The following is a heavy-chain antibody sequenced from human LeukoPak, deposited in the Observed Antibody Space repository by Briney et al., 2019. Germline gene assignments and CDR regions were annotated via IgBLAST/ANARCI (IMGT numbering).Heavy chain of an antibody. J-gene: IGHJ3*02. CDR1: GYSFTSYW. V-gene: IGHV5-51*01. Sequence: GESLKISCKGSGYSFTSYWIGWVRQMPGKGLEWMGIIYPGDSDTRYSPSFQGQVTISADKSISTAYLQWSSLKASDTAMYYCARPLRRSTYYYDSSGPGDAFDIWGQGTMVTVSS. D-gene: IGHD3-22*01. CDR2: IYPGDSDT. CDR3: ARPLRRSTYYYDSSGPGDAFDI.